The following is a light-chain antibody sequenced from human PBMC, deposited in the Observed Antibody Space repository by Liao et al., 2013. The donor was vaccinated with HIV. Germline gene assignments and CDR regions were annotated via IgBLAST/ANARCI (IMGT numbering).Light chain of an antibody. CDR3: QVWDDNSNHVV. J-gene: IGLJ2*01. Sequence: SYELTQPPSVSLAPGKTARVTCGGNDISYDSDRPSGIPERFSGSKSGNTATLTISGVEAGDEADYYCQVWDDNSNHVVFGGGTKLTVL. CDR1: DI. V-gene: IGLV3-21*04. CDR2: YDS.